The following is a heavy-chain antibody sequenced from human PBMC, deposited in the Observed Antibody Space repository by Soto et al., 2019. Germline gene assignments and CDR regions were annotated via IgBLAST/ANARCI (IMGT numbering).Heavy chain of an antibody. CDR2: ISYDGNNK. CDR3: AKALSTTAYYNYYGMDV. V-gene: IGHV3-30*18. CDR1: GFTFSSYA. D-gene: IGHD2-2*01. Sequence: GSLRLSCVASGFTFSSYAMHWVRQAPGKGLEWVAVISYDGNNKYYVDSVKGRFTISKDNSKNTLYLQMNSLRAEDTAVFYCAKALSTTAYYNYYGMDVWGQGTTVTVSS. J-gene: IGHJ6*02.